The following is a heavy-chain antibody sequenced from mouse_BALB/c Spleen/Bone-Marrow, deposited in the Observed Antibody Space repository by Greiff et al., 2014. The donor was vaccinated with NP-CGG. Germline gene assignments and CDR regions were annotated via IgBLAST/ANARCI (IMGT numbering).Heavy chain of an antibody. Sequence: DVMLVESGGDLVRPGGSLKLSCEASGFTFSSYDMSWVRQTPDKRLEWVATIGSGGSYTYYQDSVKGRFTMSSDNAKNTLYLQMSSLKSYDTAMYYCSRLRYDYDWAWFAYWGQGTLVTVSA. J-gene: IGHJ3*01. D-gene: IGHD2-4*01. CDR1: GFTFSSYD. CDR3: SRLRYDYDWAWFAY. CDR2: IGSGGSYT. V-gene: IGHV5-6*02.